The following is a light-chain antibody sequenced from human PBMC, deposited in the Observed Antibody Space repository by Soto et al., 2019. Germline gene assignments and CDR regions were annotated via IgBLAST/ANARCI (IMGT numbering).Light chain of an antibody. CDR1: QSVSGN. Sequence: EIVMTQSPATLSVSPGERVTLSCRASQSVSGNLAWYQQKPGQAPRLLIYGASTRATGIPARFSGSGSGTEFTLTISSLQSEDCAVYYCQQYNNWLFTFGGGTRVEIK. J-gene: IGKJ4*01. CDR2: GAS. CDR3: QQYNNWLFT. V-gene: IGKV3-15*01.